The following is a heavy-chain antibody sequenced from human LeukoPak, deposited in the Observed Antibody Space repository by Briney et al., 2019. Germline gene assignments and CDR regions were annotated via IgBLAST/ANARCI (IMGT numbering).Heavy chain of an antibody. Sequence: GGSLRLSCAASGFTFDNAWMSWVRQAPGKGLEWVGRAKSKTDGGTTDYAAPVKGRFTISRDDSKNTLYLQMNSLKTEDTAMYYCTTGLRGLLWFGELSTGGQGTLVTVSS. D-gene: IGHD3-10*01. CDR2: AKSKTDGGTT. V-gene: IGHV3-15*01. CDR3: TTGLRGLLWFGELST. CDR1: GFTFDNAW. J-gene: IGHJ4*02.